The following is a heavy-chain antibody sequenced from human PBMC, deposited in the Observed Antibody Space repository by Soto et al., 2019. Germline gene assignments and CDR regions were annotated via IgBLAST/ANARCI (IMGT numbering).Heavy chain of an antibody. D-gene: IGHD3-9*01. Sequence: PSETLSLTCTVSGGSISSYYWSWIRQPPGKGLEWIGYIYYSGSTNYNPSLKSRVTISVDTSKNQFSLKLSSVTAADTAVYYCARGVLRFFDGLSTTGLYNWFDPWGQGTLVTVSS. CDR1: GGSISSYY. CDR3: ARGVLRFFDGLSTTGLYNWFDP. CDR2: IYYSGST. J-gene: IGHJ5*02. V-gene: IGHV4-59*01.